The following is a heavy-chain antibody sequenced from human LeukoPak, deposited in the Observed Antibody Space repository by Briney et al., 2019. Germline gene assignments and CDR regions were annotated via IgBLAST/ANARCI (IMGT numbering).Heavy chain of an antibody. CDR1: GGSFSGYF. D-gene: IGHD3-22*01. CDR2: INQRGST. J-gene: IGHJ4*02. V-gene: IGHV4-34*01. CDR3: ARGSIYYGDSSVYFDY. Sequence: SETLSLTCAVYGGSFSGYFWTYVRQPPGMGLEWIGEINQRGSTNYNPSLKSRVTMSVDTSKNQFSLRLSSVTAADTAVYYCARGSIYYGDSSVYFDYWAQGTLVTVSS.